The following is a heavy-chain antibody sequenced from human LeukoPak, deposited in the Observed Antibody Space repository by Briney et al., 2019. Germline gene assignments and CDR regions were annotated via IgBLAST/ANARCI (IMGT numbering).Heavy chain of an antibody. CDR1: GYTFTSYD. Sequence: ASVKVSCKASGYTFTSYDINWVRQATGQGLEWMGWVNPNSGNTGYAQKFQGRVTMTRNTSISTAYMELSSLRSEDTAVYYCARGNCQSNWNYVFCWFDPWGQGTLVTVSS. CDR3: ARGNCQSNWNYVFCWFDP. V-gene: IGHV1-8*01. D-gene: IGHD1-7*01. CDR2: VNPNSGNT. J-gene: IGHJ5*02.